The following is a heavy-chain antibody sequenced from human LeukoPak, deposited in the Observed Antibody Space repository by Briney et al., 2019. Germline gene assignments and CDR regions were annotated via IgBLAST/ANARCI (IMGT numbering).Heavy chain of an antibody. CDR2: INHSGST. D-gene: IGHD3-10*01. J-gene: IGHJ4*02. Sequence: SETLSLTCAVYGGSFSGYYWSWIRQPPGKGLEWIGEINHSGSTNYNPSLKSRVTISVDMSKNQFSLKLSSVTAADTAVYYCARGGSSYYGSAWRYDYWGQGTLVTVSS. CDR1: GGSFSGYY. V-gene: IGHV4-34*01. CDR3: ARGGSSYYGSAWRYDY.